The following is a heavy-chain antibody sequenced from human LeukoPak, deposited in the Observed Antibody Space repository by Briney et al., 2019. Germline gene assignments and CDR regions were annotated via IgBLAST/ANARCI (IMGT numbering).Heavy chain of an antibody. CDR2: IYYSGGP. CDR1: GGSISSYY. Sequence: SETLSLTCTVSGGSISSYYWNWIRQPPGKRLEWIGHIYYSGGPAYNPSLKSRVTMSVDTSKNQLSLRVSSVTAADTAVYYCARGSSDNAYKYAYWGQGTLVTVSS. D-gene: IGHD5-24*01. V-gene: IGHV4-59*08. CDR3: ARGSSDNAYKYAY. J-gene: IGHJ4*02.